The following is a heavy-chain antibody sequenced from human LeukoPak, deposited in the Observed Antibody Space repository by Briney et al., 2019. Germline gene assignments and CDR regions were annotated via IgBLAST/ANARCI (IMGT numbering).Heavy chain of an antibody. V-gene: IGHV5-51*01. Sequence: GESLKISCKGSGYSFTSYWIGWVRQMPGKGLEWMGIIYPGDSDTRYSPSFQGHVTISADKSISTAYLQWSSLTASDTAMYYCARPARVFWGSYRPNPYYFDYWGQGTLVTVSS. CDR3: ARPARVFWGSYRPNPYYFDY. CDR2: IYPGDSDT. CDR1: GYSFTSYW. J-gene: IGHJ4*02. D-gene: IGHD3-16*02.